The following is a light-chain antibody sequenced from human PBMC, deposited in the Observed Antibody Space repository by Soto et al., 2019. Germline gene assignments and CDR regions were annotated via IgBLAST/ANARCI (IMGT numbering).Light chain of an antibody. CDR1: QAISHF. V-gene: IGKV1-16*02. CDR3: QQYNYYPWT. Sequence: DIQMTQSPSSLSASIGDRVTITCRASQAISHFLAWFRQKPGKAPKSLIYATSTLHNGVSSNFSGSGSGTDFTLTISSLQPEDFATYYCQQYNYYPWTFGQGTKVEIK. J-gene: IGKJ1*01. CDR2: ATS.